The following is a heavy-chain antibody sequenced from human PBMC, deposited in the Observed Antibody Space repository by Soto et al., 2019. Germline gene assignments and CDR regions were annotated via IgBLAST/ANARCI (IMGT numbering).Heavy chain of an antibody. CDR3: ARDRYGDYIGADWFDP. CDR1: GFTFSSYA. J-gene: IGHJ5*02. V-gene: IGHV3-30-3*01. CDR2: ISYDGSNK. Sequence: QVQLVESGGGVVQPGRSLRLSCAASGFTFSSYAMHWVRQAPGKGLEWVAVISYDGSNKYYADSVKGRFTISRDNSKNTLYLQMNSLKPEDTAVYYCARDRYGDYIGADWFDPWGQGTLVTVSS. D-gene: IGHD4-17*01.